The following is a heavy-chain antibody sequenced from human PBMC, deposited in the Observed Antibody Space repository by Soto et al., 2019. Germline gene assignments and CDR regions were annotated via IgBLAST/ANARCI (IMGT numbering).Heavy chain of an antibody. CDR3: ARYNIVVVPAAMFYYYYYMDV. V-gene: IGHV5-51*07. D-gene: IGHD2-2*01. CDR1: GYIFTCYL. CDR2: IYPGDSDT. Sequence: GASQIVCWKCCGYIFTCYLVGWVHQMPGKGLEWMGIIYPGDSDTRYSPSFQGQVTISADKSISTAYLQWSSLKASDTATYYCARYNIVVVPAAMFYYYYYMDVWGKGTTVTVSS. J-gene: IGHJ6*03.